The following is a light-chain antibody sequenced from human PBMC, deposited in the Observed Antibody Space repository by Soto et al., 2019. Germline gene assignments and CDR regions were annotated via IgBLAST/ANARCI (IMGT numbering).Light chain of an antibody. CDR2: QAS. CDR3: HQRQSWPRA. Sequence: EIVMTQSPATLSVSPGERGTLSCRASQNIRRSLAWYQQKPGQAPRLLIYQASTRATGIPARFTGGGSGTEFTLTISSLQSEDFALYYCHQRQSWPRAFGQGTKVDIK. J-gene: IGKJ1*01. CDR1: QNIRRS. V-gene: IGKV3-15*01.